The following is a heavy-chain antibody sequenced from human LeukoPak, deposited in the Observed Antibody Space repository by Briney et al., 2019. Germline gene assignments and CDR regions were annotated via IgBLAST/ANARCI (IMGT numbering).Heavy chain of an antibody. CDR2: TSSGGST. Sequence: GGSLRLSCAASGFXVSSYYMSWVRQAPGKGLEWVSFTSSGGSTYSADSVRGRFTISRDNSKNTLYLQINSLRAEDTAVYYCARGGPGSSFDLWGQGTLVTVSS. V-gene: IGHV3-66*01. CDR3: ARGGPGSSFDL. CDR1: GFXVSSYY. J-gene: IGHJ4*02. D-gene: IGHD2-15*01.